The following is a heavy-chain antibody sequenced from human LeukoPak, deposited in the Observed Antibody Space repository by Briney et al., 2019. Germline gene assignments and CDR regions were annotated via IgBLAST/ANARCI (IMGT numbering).Heavy chain of an antibody. J-gene: IGHJ3*02. CDR2: ISYDGSSK. D-gene: IGHD5-18*01. V-gene: IGHV3-30*04. CDR1: GFTFSTYA. CDR3: ARARSSYGYGDAFDI. Sequence: GRSLRLSCAASGFTFSTYAMHWVRQAPGKGLEWVAVISYDGSSKYYADSVKGRFTISRDNSKNTLYLQMNSLRAEDTAVYYCARARSSYGYGDAFDIWGQGTMVTVSS.